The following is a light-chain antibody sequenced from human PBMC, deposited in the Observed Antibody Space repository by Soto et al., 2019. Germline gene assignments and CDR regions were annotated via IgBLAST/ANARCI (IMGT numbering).Light chain of an antibody. Sequence: DIQMTQSPSTLSASVGDRVTITCWASQTISNWLAWYQQKPGKAPKLLVYKVSTLQDGVPSRFSGSGSGTEFTLTINSLQPDDFATYYCQQYHSYPTWAFGQGTKVEVK. CDR2: KVS. V-gene: IGKV1-5*03. CDR1: QTISNW. J-gene: IGKJ1*01. CDR3: QQYHSYPTWA.